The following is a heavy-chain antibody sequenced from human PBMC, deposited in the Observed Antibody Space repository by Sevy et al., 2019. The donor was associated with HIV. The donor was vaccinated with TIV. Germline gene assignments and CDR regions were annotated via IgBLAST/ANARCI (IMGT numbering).Heavy chain of an antibody. V-gene: IGHV3-53*01. Sequence: GGSLRLSCAASGFTVSSNYMSWVRQAPGKGLEWVSVIYSGGSTYYADSVKGRLTISRDNSKNTLYLQMNSLRAEDTAVYYRATAMPCSGMDVWGQGTTVSVSS. D-gene: IGHD2-2*01. CDR2: IYSGGST. CDR3: ATAMPCSGMDV. J-gene: IGHJ6*02. CDR1: GFTVSSNY.